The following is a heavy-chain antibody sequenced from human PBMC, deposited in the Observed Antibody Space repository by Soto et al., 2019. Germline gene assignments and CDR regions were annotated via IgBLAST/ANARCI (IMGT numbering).Heavy chain of an antibody. Sequence: ASVKVSCKASGYTFTSYAMHWVRQAPGQRLEWMGWINAGNGNTKYSQKFQGRVTITRDTSASTAYMELSSLRSEDTAVYYCARDFSSGYYYARDLGYXGQGTMVTVS. J-gene: IGHJ4*02. V-gene: IGHV1-3*01. CDR3: ARDFSSGYYYARDLGY. CDR1: GYTFTSYA. CDR2: INAGNGNT. D-gene: IGHD3-22*01.